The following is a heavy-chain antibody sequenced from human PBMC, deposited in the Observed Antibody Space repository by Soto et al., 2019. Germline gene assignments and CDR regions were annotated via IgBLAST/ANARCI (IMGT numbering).Heavy chain of an antibody. J-gene: IGHJ5*02. Sequence: GGSLRLSCAASGFTFSSYSMNWVRQAPGKGLEWVSSISSSSSYIYYADSVKGRFTISRDNAKNSLYLQMNSLRAEDTAVYYCARDFDTVNYNWFEPWGQGTLVTVSS. CDR3: ARDFDTVNYNWFEP. CDR1: GFTFSSYS. D-gene: IGHD3-9*01. CDR2: ISSSSSYI. V-gene: IGHV3-21*01.